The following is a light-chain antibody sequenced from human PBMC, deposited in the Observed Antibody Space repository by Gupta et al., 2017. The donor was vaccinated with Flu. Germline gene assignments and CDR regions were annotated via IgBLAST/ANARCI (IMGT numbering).Light chain of an antibody. V-gene: IGKV2-28*01. CDR2: LGS. CDR1: QSRLHSNGYTY. J-gene: IGKJ2*01. CDR3: MQALQTPRT. Sequence: VTPGEPASISCRSSQSRLHSNGYTYLDWYLQKPGQAPQLLIYLGSNRASGVPDRFSGSGSGTDFTLKISRVEAEDVGVYYCMQALQTPRTFGQGTNMEIK.